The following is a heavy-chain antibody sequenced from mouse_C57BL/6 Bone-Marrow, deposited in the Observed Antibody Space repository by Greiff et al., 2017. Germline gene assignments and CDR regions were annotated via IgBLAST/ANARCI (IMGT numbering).Heavy chain of an antibody. CDR2: IDPNSGGT. V-gene: IGHV1-72*01. D-gene: IGHD1-1*01. CDR3: ARGYGSSYYAMDY. CDR1: GYTFTSYW. Sequence: QVQLQQSGAELVKPGASVKLSCKASGYTFTSYWMHWVKQRPGRGLEWIGRIDPNSGGTKYNEKFKSKATLTVDKPSSTAYMQLSRLTSEDSAVYEGARGYGSSYYAMDYWGQGTSVTVSS. J-gene: IGHJ4*01.